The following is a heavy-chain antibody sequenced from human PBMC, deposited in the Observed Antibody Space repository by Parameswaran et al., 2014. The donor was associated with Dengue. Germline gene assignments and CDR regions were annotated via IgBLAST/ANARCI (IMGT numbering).Heavy chain of an antibody. V-gene: IGHV4-59*08. J-gene: IGHJ6*02. Sequence: VRQAPGKGLEWIGYIYYSGSTNYNPSLKSRVTISVDTSKNQFSLKLSSVTAADTAVYYCARQSPASGYYYYYYGMDVWGQGTTVTVSS. CDR2: IYYSGST. CDR3: ARQSPASGYYYYYYGMDV. D-gene: IGHD1-26*01.